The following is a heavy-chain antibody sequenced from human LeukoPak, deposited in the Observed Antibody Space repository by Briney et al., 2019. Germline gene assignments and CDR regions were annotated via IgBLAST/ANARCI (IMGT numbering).Heavy chain of an antibody. V-gene: IGHV4-38-2*02. J-gene: IGHJ4*02. CDR3: ARGGSGGSVHFDY. CDR2: IYQSGST. CDR1: AYSISSGYY. Sequence: PSETLSLTCTVSAYSISSGYYWGCIRQPPGKGLEWIGSIYQSGSTYYNPSLKSRVTTSVATSKNQFSLKLSSVTAAETAVYYCARGGSGGSVHFDYWGQGTLVTVSS. D-gene: IGHD2-15*01.